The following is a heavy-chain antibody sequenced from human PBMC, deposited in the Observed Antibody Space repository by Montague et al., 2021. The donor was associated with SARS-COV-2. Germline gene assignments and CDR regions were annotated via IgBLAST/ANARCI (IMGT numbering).Heavy chain of an antibody. CDR2: IYSNDDK. CDR3: AHLIPYDDIFTGSPSDY. Sequence: PALVKPTQTLTLTCTFSGFSLSTPSMGVGWIRQPPGKALEWVAVIYSNDDKRYSPSLRNRLTITKDTAKNQVVLSLTYVDPVDTATYYCAHLIPYDDIFTGSPSDYWGQGSRVTVSS. V-gene: IGHV2-5*01. D-gene: IGHD3-9*01. J-gene: IGHJ4*02. CDR1: GFSLSTPSMG.